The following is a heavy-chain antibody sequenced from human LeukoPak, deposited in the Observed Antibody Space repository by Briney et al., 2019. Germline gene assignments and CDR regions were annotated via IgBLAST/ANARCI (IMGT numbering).Heavy chain of an antibody. V-gene: IGHV3-64D*09. J-gene: IGHJ4*02. CDR3: VKELLTTTSAFDY. CDR2: INSNGRST. D-gene: IGHD4/OR15-4a*01. Sequence: HGGPLRLSCSASGFTFSAYAMHWVRQAPGKGLEYVSAINSNGRSTYYADSVKGRFTISRDNSKNTVYLQMSSLRLEDTAVYYCVKELLTTTSAFDYWGQGTLVTASS. CDR1: GFTFSAYA.